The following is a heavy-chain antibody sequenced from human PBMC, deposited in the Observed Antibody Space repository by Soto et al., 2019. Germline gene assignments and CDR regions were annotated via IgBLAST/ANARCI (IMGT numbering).Heavy chain of an antibody. CDR3: ARIRGYCSGGSCYFYYFAMDV. CDR2: ILSNDEE. CDR1: GFSLSDADVG. V-gene: IGHV2-26*01. J-gene: IGHJ6*02. Sequence: SGPTLVNPTETRTLTCTVSGFSLSDADVGVAWIRQPPGKALEWLAHILSNDEEVFSSSLRTRLTISKDTSRSQVVLTMSNMEPVDTATYYCARIRGYCSGGSCYFYYFAMDVWGQGTTVTVSS. D-gene: IGHD2-15*01.